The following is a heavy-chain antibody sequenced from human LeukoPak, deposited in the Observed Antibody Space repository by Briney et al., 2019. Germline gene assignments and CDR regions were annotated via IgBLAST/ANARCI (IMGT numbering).Heavy chain of an antibody. CDR3: ARRVRSADYRLDY. CDR1: GGSFTTYS. D-gene: IGHD4-11*01. Sequence: SETLSLTCAVYGGSFTTYSWTWIRQPPGKSLEWVGEISPSGNTQYNPSLKSRVTISLDASKSQFYLKLNSVTAADTAVYYCARRVRSADYRLDYWGQGTLVTVSS. CDR2: ISPSGNT. V-gene: IGHV4-34*01. J-gene: IGHJ4*02.